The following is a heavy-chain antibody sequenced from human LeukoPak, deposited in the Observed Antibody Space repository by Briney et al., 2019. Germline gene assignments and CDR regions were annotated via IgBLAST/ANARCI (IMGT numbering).Heavy chain of an antibody. CDR2: IIPIFGTA. CDR1: GGTFSSYA. V-gene: IGHV1-69*05. Sequence: SVKVSCKASGGTFSSYAISWVRQAPGQGLEWMGGIIPIFGTANYAQKFQGRVTITTDESTSTAYMELSSLRSEDTAVYYCARGGSSSWYGSYYYMDVWGKETTVTVSS. D-gene: IGHD6-13*01. CDR3: ARGGSSSWYGSYYYMDV. J-gene: IGHJ6*03.